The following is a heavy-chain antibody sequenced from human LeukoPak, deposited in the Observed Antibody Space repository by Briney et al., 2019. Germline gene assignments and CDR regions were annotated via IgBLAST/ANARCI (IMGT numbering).Heavy chain of an antibody. CDR1: GGSTSSRGFY. V-gene: IGHV4-39*01. CDR3: ARHGQYCGSDCYPPSFDY. J-gene: IGHJ4*02. Sequence: PSETLSLTCTVSGGSTSSRGFYWGWIRQPPGKGLEWIGSVYYSGRTYYNPSLKSRVTISVDTSKNQLSLKLSSVTAADTAVYYCARHGQYCGSDCYPPSFDYWGQGTLVTASS. CDR2: VYYSGRT. D-gene: IGHD2-21*02.